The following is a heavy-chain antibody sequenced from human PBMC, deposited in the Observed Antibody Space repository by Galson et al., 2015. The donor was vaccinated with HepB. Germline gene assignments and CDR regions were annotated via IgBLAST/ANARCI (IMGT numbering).Heavy chain of an antibody. V-gene: IGHV3-7*03. CDR1: GFTFSSYW. CDR2: IKQDGSEK. Sequence: SLRLSCAASGFTFSSYWMSWVRQAPGKGLEWVANIKQDGSEKYYVDSVKGRFTISRDNAKNSLYLQMNSLRAEDTAVYYCARDAGSVVVPAAPLGYWGQGTLVTVSS. J-gene: IGHJ4*02. D-gene: IGHD2-2*01. CDR3: ARDAGSVVVPAAPLGY.